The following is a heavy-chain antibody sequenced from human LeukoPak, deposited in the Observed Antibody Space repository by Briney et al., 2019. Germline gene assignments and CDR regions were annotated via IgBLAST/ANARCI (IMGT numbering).Heavy chain of an antibody. CDR1: GGSISSSSYY. D-gene: IGHD6-13*01. CDR2: IYYSGST. Sequence: SETLSLTCTVSGGSISSSSYYWGWIRQPPGKGLEWIGSIYYSGSTYYNPSLKSRATISVDTSKNQFSLKLSSVTAADTAVYYCARERIAAANNYYYYMDVWGKGTTVTISS. V-gene: IGHV4-39*07. J-gene: IGHJ6*03. CDR3: ARERIAAANNYYYYMDV.